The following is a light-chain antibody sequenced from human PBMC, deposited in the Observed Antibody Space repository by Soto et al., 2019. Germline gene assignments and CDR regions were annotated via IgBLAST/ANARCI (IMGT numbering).Light chain of an antibody. J-gene: IGLJ1*01. CDR1: RSDVGGYNY. Sequence: QSALTQPASLSGSPGQSITISCTGTRSDVGGYNYVYWHQQHPGKAPKLMIYDVTNRPSGVSDRFSGSKSGNTASLTISGLQAEDEADYYCSSYTSSSTYVFGAGTKLTV. CDR3: SSYTSSSTYV. CDR2: DVT. V-gene: IGLV2-14*01.